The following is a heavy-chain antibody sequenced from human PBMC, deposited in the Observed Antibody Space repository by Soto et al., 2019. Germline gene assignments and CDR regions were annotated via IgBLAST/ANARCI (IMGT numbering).Heavy chain of an antibody. V-gene: IGHV3-49*03. J-gene: IGHJ4*02. CDR2: IRSKAYGGTT. CDR3: TRIYGSGTYLPDY. D-gene: IGHD3-10*01. CDR1: EFTFGDYG. Sequence: GGSLRLSCTTSEFTFGDYGMSWFRQAPGKGLEWVGFIRSKAYGGTTDYAASVKGRFTISRDDSKSIAYVQMNSLISEDTAVYYCTRIYGSGTYLPDYWGQGTLVTVSS.